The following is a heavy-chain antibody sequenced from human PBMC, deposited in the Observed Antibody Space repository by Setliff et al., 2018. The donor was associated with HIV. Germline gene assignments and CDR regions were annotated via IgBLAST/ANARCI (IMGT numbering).Heavy chain of an antibody. Sequence: KPSETLSLTCSVSGGSISNFYWSWIRQPPGKRLEWVGHIYSTGDTNYNPSLKSRVTLSADTSKNQLSLSLTSVTAADTAVYYCARVRLTMIMMVDYFDQWGQGTLVTVSS. D-gene: IGHD3-22*01. CDR2: IYSTGDT. V-gene: IGHV4-4*07. CDR3: ARVRLTMIMMVDYFDQ. J-gene: IGHJ4*02. CDR1: GGSISNFY.